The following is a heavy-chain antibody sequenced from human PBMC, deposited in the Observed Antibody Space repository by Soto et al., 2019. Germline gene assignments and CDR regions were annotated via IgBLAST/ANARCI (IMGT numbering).Heavy chain of an antibody. D-gene: IGHD6-13*01. CDR1: GGSISSGGYY. CDR3: ARGLRGSSPRYYYMDV. V-gene: IGHV4-31*03. J-gene: IGHJ6*03. CDR2: IYYSGST. Sequence: PSETLSLTCTVSGGSISSGGYYWSWIRQHPGKGLEWIGYIYYSGSTYYNPSLKSRVTISVDTSKNQFSLKLSSVTAADTAVYYCARGLRGSSPRYYYMDVWGKGTTVTVSS.